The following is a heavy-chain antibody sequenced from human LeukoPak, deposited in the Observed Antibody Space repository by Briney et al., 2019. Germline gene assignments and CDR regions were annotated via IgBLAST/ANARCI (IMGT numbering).Heavy chain of an antibody. CDR3: ARVDTAMAGYFDY. D-gene: IGHD5-18*01. CDR1: GFTVSSNY. Sequence: GGSLRLSCAASGFTVSSNYMSWVRQAPGKGLEWVSVIYSGGSTYYADSVKGRFTISRDNSKNTLYLQMNSLRAEDTAVYYCARVDTAMAGYFDYWGQGTLVTVTS. CDR2: IYSGGST. V-gene: IGHV3-66*01. J-gene: IGHJ4*02.